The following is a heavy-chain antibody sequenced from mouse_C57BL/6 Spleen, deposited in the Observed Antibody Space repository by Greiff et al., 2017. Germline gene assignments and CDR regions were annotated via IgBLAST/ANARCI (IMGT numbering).Heavy chain of an antibody. CDR2: INPNNGGT. Sequence: EVQLQQSGPELVKPGASVKMSCKASGYTFTDYNMHWVKQSHGKSLEWIGYINPNNGGTSYNQKFKGKATLTVNKSSSTAYMELRSLTSEDSAVYYCARGGVYDYYFDYWGQGTTLTVSS. CDR3: ARGGVYDYYFDY. V-gene: IGHV1-22*01. CDR1: GYTFTDYN. D-gene: IGHD2-4*01. J-gene: IGHJ2*01.